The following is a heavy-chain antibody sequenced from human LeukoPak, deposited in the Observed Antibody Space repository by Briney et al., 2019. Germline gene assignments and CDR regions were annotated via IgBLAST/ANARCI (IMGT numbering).Heavy chain of an antibody. CDR3: ATLLPYCSSTSCYSGGDY. CDR1: GYTLTELS. CDR2: FDPEDGET. J-gene: IGHJ4*02. Sequence: GASVKVSCKVSGYTLTELSMHWVRQAPGEGLEWMGGFDPEDGETIYAQKFQGRVTMTEDTSTDTAYMELSSLRSEDTAVCYCATLLPYCSSTSCYSGGDYWGQGTLVTVSS. D-gene: IGHD2-2*01. V-gene: IGHV1-24*01.